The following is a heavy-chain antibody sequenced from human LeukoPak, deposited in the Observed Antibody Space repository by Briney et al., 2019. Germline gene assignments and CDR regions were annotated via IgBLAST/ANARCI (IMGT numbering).Heavy chain of an antibody. J-gene: IGHJ4*02. Sequence: PSQTLSLTCTVSGGSISSGDYYWSWIRQPPGKGLVWIGYIYYSGSTYYNPSLKSRVTISVDTSKNQFSLKLSSVTAADTAVYYCAREGGPSGSYYAFDYWGQRTLVTVSS. CDR1: GGSISSGDYY. CDR2: IYYSGST. D-gene: IGHD1-26*01. V-gene: IGHV4-30-4*08. CDR3: AREGGPSGSYYAFDY.